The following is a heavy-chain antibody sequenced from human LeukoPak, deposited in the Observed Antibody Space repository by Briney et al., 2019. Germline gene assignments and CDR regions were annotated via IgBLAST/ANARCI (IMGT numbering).Heavy chain of an antibody. CDR2: ISASGST. D-gene: IGHD3-10*01. CDR3: ARAKEDYYGSGSFDY. V-gene: IGHV4-4*07. CDR1: NGSISIYY. J-gene: IGHJ4*02. Sequence: SETLSLTCTVSNGSISIYYWSWVRQPAGKGLEWIGRISASGSTNYNPSLKSRVTMSLDTSKNQFSLKLSSVTAADTAVYYCARAKEDYYGSGSFDYWGQGTLVTVSS.